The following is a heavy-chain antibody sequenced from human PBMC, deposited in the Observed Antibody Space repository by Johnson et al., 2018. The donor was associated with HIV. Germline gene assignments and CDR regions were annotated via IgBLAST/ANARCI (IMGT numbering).Heavy chain of an antibody. V-gene: IGHV3-53*01. J-gene: IGHJ3*01. CDR2: IYSGGLT. D-gene: IGHD2-21*02. Sequence: VQLVESGGGWIQPGGSLRLSCAVSGFTVRNNYMSWVRQAPGKGLAWVSLIYSGGLTYYADSVMGRFTISRDNFKNTLYLQMNSLRVEDTALYYCTRGGGAYCGSDCLRTFDVWGQGTVLTVS. CDR3: TRGGGAYCGSDCLRTFDV. CDR1: GFTVRNNY.